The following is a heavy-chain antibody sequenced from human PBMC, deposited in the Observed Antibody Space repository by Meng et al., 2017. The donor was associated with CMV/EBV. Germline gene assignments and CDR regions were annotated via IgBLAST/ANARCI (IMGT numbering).Heavy chain of an antibody. V-gene: IGHV1-69*05. CDR3: ARDLIVVVPAAEAWYYYGMDV. J-gene: IGHJ6*02. Sequence: SVKVSCKASGGTFSSYAISWVRQAPGQGLEWMGGIIPIFGTANYAQKFQGRVTITTDESTSTAYMELSSLSSEDTAVYYCARDLIVVVPAAEAWYYYGMDVWGQGTTVTVSS. D-gene: IGHD2-2*01. CDR1: GGTFSSYA. CDR2: IIPIFGTA.